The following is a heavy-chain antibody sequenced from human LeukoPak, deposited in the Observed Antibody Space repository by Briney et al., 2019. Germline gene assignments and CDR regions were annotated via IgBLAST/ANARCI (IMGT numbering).Heavy chain of an antibody. D-gene: IGHD6-13*01. CDR1: GYSFTSYW. Sequence: GESLKISCKGSGYSFTSYWIGWVRQMPGKGLEWMGIIYPGDSDTRYSPSFQGQVTISADKPISTAYLQWSSLKASDTAMYYCAVGSSSWTGNYYYGMDVWGQGTTVTVSS. V-gene: IGHV5-51*04. CDR3: AVGSSSWTGNYYYGMDV. J-gene: IGHJ6*02. CDR2: IYPGDSDT.